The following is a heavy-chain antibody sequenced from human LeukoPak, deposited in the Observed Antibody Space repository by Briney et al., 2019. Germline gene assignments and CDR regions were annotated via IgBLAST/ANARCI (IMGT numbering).Heavy chain of an antibody. CDR3: ASSIVVVTDDAFDV. D-gene: IGHD2-21*02. CDR1: GYSFTNYW. V-gene: IGHV5-51*01. Sequence: GESLKISCKGSGYSFTNYWIGWVRQIPGKGLEWMGIIWPGDSDTRYSPSFQGQVTISADKSISTAYLQWSSLKASDTAMYYCASSIVVVTDDAFDVWGQGTMVTVSS. J-gene: IGHJ3*01. CDR2: IWPGDSDT.